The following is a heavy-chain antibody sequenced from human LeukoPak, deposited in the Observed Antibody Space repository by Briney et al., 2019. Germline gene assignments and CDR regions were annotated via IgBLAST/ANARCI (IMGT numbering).Heavy chain of an antibody. CDR3: ARDSLPWLPDAFDI. J-gene: IGHJ3*02. V-gene: IGHV4-38-2*02. CDR2: IYHSGST. Sequence: SETLSLTCTVSGYSISSGYYWGWIRRPPGKGLEWIGSIYHSGSTYYNPSLKSRVTISLDTSRNQFSLRLSSVTAADTAVYYCARDSLPWLPDAFDIWGQGTMVTVSS. D-gene: IGHD5-24*01. CDR1: GYSISSGYY.